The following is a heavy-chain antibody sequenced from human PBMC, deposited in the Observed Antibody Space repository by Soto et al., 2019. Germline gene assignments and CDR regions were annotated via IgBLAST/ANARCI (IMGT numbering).Heavy chain of an antibody. D-gene: IGHD2-2*03. J-gene: IGHJ4*02. V-gene: IGHV1-18*01. CDR3: VVDYKDRSGYWGH. CDR2: VSADSGNT. Sequence: VHLVQSGAGVKKPGASVKVSCKASGYTFSAYGISWVRQAPGQGLEWVGWVSADSGNTRYAQKVQGRVTMTTDTSTSTASMEVRSLRSDDTAVYYCVVDYKDRSGYWGHWGQGTLVTVSS. CDR1: GYTFSAYG.